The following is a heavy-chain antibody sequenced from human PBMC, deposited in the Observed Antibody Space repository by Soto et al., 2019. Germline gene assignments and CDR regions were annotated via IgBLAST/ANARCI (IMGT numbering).Heavy chain of an antibody. CDR1: GGTFSSYA. CDR3: ARDLRRSSSKVNYYGMDV. CDR2: IIPIFGTA. D-gene: IGHD6-6*01. Sequence: SVKVSCKASGGTFSSYAISWVRQAPGQGLEWMGGIIPIFGTANYAQKFQGRVTITADESTSTAYMELSSLRSEDTAVYYCARDLRRSSSKVNYYGMDVWGQGTTVTVSS. V-gene: IGHV1-69*13. J-gene: IGHJ6*02.